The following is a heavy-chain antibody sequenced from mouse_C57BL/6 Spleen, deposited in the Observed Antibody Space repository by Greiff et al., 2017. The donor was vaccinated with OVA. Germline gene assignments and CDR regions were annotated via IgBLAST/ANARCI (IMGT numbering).Heavy chain of an antibody. J-gene: IGHJ1*03. CDR2: INPNNGGT. D-gene: IGHD3-3*01. V-gene: IGHV1-18*01. CDR1: GYTFTDYN. CDR3: AREGLTHRYFDV. Sequence: VQLQQSGPELVKPGASVKIPCKASGYTFTDYNMDWVKQSHGKSLEWIGDINPNNGGTIYNQKFKGKATLTVDKSSSTAYMELRSLTSEDTAVYYCAREGLTHRYFDVWGTGTTVTVSS.